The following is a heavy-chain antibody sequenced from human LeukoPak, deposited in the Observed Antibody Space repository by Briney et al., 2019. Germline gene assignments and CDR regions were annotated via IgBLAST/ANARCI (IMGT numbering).Heavy chain of an antibody. J-gene: IGHJ2*01. V-gene: IGHV4-4*07. CDR1: GGSISNYY. CDR2: VYSSGST. D-gene: IGHD2-21*02. Sequence: SETLFPTCPVSGGSISNYYWSSIRQPARNGLEWVGRVYSSGSTNYNPSLKSRVTMSVDTSKNQFSLKLSSVTAADTAVYYCARHYCGGDCYSRWYFDLWGRGTLVTVSS. CDR3: ARHYCGGDCYSRWYFDL.